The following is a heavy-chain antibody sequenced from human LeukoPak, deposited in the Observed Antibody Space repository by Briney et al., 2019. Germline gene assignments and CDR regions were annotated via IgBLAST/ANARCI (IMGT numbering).Heavy chain of an antibody. CDR3: ARGPGGGSYSDAFDI. D-gene: IGHD1-26*01. Sequence: SETLSLTCTVSGDSMSSYYWSWIRQPPGKGLEWIAYIFYSGSTSYNSSLKSRVAMSMNTSRNQFSLKLSSVTAADTAVYYCARGPGGGSYSDAFDIWGQGTMVTVSS. J-gene: IGHJ3*02. CDR1: GDSMSSYY. CDR2: IFYSGST. V-gene: IGHV4-59*01.